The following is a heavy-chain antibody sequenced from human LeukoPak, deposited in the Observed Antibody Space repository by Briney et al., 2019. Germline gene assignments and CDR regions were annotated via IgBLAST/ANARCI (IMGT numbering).Heavy chain of an antibody. CDR1: VGSISSYY. Sequence: SETLSLTCTVSVGSISSYYWSWIRQPPGKGLEWIGYIYYSGSTNYNPSLKSRVTISVDTSKNQFSLKLSSVTAADTAVYYCARHVSSGWRPRSLFDPWGQGTLVTVSS. V-gene: IGHV4-59*08. D-gene: IGHD6-19*01. CDR3: ARHVSSGWRPRSLFDP. CDR2: IYYSGST. J-gene: IGHJ5*02.